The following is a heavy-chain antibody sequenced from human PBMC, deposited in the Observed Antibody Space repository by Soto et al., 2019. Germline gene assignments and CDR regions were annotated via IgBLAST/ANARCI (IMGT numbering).Heavy chain of an antibody. CDR2: IYDSVNT. CDR3: ARVDHRGYFAILTDY. J-gene: IGHJ4*02. CDR1: GDSLSSGGHY. V-gene: IGHV4-31*03. Sequence: SETLSLTCTVSGDSLSSGGHYWSWIRQHPGKGLEWIGHIYDSVNTYYSPSLRSRVTISADMSKNQFSLNLRSVTAADTAVYYCARVDHRGYFAILTDYWGQGTLVTVSS. D-gene: IGHD3-9*01.